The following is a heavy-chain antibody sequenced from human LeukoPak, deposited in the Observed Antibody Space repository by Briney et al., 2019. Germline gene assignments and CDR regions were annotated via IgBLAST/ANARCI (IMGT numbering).Heavy chain of an antibody. CDR3: ASDFGSGSFFAY. V-gene: IGHV3-7*03. J-gene: IGHJ4*02. CDR1: GFTFSTHW. CDR2: IKQDGSEK. D-gene: IGHD3-10*01. Sequence: GGSLRLSCAASGFTFSTHWMSWVRLIPGKGLEWVANIKQDGSEKHYVDSVRGRFTISRDNAESSLYLQMNSLRAEDTAVYYCASDFGSGSFFAYWGQGTLVTVSS.